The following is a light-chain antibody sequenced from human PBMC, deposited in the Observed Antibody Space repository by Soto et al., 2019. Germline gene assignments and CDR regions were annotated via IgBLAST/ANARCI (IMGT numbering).Light chain of an antibody. V-gene: IGKV3-11*01. Sequence: EIVLTQSPGTLSLSPGERATLSCRASQSVGSQLAWFQQKPGQSPRLLIYDASNRATGIPARFSGSGSGTDFTVTISSLEPEDSAVYYCQQYNKWPPWLTFGGGTKVDIK. J-gene: IGKJ4*01. CDR2: DAS. CDR3: QQYNKWPPWLT. CDR1: QSVGSQ.